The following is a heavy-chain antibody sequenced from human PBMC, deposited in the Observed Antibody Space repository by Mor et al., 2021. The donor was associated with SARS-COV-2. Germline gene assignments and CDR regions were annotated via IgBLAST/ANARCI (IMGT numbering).Heavy chain of an antibody. V-gene: IGHV4-59*08. CDR2: IYYSGST. Sequence: KGLEWIGYIYYSGSTNYNPSLKSRVTISVDTSKNQFSLKLSSVTAADTAVYYCARHFGDYYDSSGYYFDYWGQGTLV. D-gene: IGHD3-22*01. J-gene: IGHJ4*02. CDR3: ARHFGDYYDSSGYYFDY.